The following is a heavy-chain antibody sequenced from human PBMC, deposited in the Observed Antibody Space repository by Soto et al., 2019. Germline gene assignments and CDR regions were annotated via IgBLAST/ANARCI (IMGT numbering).Heavy chain of an antibody. CDR3: AREVRDVYLNLGQDYGMDV. CDR2: LIPIFVTA. CDR1: GGTFSSYA. J-gene: IGHJ6*02. V-gene: IGHV1-69*01. Sequence: QVQLVQSGAEVKKPGSSVKVSCKASGGTFSSYAISWVRQSPGQGLEWMGGLIPIFVTANYAQKFQGRVTITSDESTSTAYMEMSRLRSEDTAVYYCAREVRDVYLNLGQDYGMDVWGPGTTVTVSS.